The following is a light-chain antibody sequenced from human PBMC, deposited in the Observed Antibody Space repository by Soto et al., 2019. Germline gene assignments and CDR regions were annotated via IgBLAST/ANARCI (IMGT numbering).Light chain of an antibody. CDR2: GAS. J-gene: IGKJ4*01. CDR1: QSLSSTY. V-gene: IGKV3-20*01. Sequence: EIVLTQSPGTLSLSLGERATLFCRASQSLSSTYLAWYQQRPGQAPRLLIFGASNRATGIPDRFRGSGSGTDFTLTISRLEPGDFAVYYCQRYGSSSLSFGGGTKVDIK. CDR3: QRYGSSSLS.